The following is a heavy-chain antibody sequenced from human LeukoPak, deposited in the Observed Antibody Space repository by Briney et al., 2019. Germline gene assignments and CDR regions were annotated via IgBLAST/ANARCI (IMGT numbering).Heavy chain of an antibody. CDR1: GGSISSGGYS. V-gene: IGHV4-30-2*01. D-gene: IGHD6-6*01. CDR3: ARAGAAQPYCFDY. CDR2: IYHSGST. J-gene: IGHJ4*02. Sequence: SQTLSLTCAVSGGSISSGGYSWSWIRQPPGKGLEWIGYIYHSGSTYYNPSLKSRVTIPVDRSKNQFSLKLSSVTAADTAVYYCARAGAAQPYCFDYWGQGTLVTVSS.